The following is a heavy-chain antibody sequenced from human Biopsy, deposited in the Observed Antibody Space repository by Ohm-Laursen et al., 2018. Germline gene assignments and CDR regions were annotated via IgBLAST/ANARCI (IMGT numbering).Heavy chain of an antibody. J-gene: IGHJ6*02. CDR2: ISETSSHI. D-gene: IGHD6-6*01. Sequence: SLRLSCAASGFSVSSYDGNWVRQAPGKGLEWISYISETSSHIYDADSVRGRFTVARDIAKNSLYLQLNSLRVEDTAVYYCARDSSRRAREGGMDVWGQGTTVTVSS. V-gene: IGHV3-21*01. CDR3: ARDSSRRAREGGMDV. CDR1: GFSVSSYD.